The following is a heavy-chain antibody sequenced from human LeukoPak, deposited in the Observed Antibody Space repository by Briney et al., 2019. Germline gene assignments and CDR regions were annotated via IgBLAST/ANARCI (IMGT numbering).Heavy chain of an antibody. Sequence: PGGSLRLSCAGSGFTFSNFWMNWVRQAPGKGLEWVANIEQDASEKFYVDSVKGRFTISRDNAKNSLYLQMSSLRAEDTAAYYCAGGTGWLIDYWGQGTLVTVSS. CDR2: IEQDASEK. J-gene: IGHJ4*02. CDR1: GFTFSNFW. D-gene: IGHD6-19*01. V-gene: IGHV3-7*05. CDR3: AGGTGWLIDY.